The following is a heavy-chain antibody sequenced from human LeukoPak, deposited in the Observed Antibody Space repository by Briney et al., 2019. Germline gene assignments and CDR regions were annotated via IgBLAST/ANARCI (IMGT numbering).Heavy chain of an antibody. CDR1: GYTFTDFG. D-gene: IGHD7-27*01. CDR2: ISAYNGNT. V-gene: IGHV1-18*01. Sequence: ASVKVSCKASGYTFTDFGVSWVRQAPGQGLEWMGWISAYNGNTNYVQKFQGRVTMTRDTSTSTVYMELSSLRSEDTAVYYCARDPPGDDAFDIWGQGTMVTVSS. J-gene: IGHJ3*02. CDR3: ARDPPGDDAFDI.